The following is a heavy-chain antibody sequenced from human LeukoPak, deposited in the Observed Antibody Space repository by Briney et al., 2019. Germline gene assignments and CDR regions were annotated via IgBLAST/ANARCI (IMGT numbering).Heavy chain of an antibody. J-gene: IGHJ6*03. CDR3: ARAGYCSSTSCSHDYYYYYMDV. Sequence: ASVKVSCKASGYTFTSYGISWVRQAPGQGLEWMGWISAYNGNTNYAQKLQGRVTMTTDTSTSTAYMELRSLRSEDTAVYYCARAGYCSSTSCSHDYYYYYMDVWGKGTTVTVSS. CDR1: GYTFTSYG. V-gene: IGHV1-18*01. D-gene: IGHD2-2*01. CDR2: ISAYNGNT.